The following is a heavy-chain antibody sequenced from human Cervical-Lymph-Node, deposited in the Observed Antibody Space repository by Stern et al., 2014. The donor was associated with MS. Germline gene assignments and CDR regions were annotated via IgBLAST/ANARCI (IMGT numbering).Heavy chain of an antibody. CDR3: ARDGYSSTEYYLEY. V-gene: IGHV4-61*01. J-gene: IGHJ4*02. Sequence: VQLQESGPGLVKPSETLSLTCTVSGDSISRRSYYWSWIRQPPGQGLEWIGFIYYGGSTKYNPSLNSRVTILQDSSKNQISLKLNSVTAADSAVYYCARDGYSSTEYYLEYWGQGILVTVSS. CDR2: IYYGGST. D-gene: IGHD2-2*01. CDR1: GDSISRRSYY.